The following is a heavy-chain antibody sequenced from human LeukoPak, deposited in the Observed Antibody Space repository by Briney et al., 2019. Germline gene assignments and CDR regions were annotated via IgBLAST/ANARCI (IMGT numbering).Heavy chain of an antibody. CDR1: GFTVSSNY. J-gene: IGHJ4*02. CDR2: IYSGGST. V-gene: IGHV3-53*01. D-gene: IGHD3-10*01. Sequence: GGSLRLSCAASGFTVSSNYMSWVRQAPGKGLEWVSVIYSGGSTYYADSVTGRFTLSRDNSKNTLYLQMNSLRAEDTAVYYCARGYVGYYGSGSYTLGYWGQGTLVTVSS. CDR3: ARGYVGYYGSGSYTLGY.